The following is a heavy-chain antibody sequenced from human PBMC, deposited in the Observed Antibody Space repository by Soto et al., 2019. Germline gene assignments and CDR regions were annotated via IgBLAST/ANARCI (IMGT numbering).Heavy chain of an antibody. D-gene: IGHD3-10*01. CDR3: ARDLVAGSGSCDS. CDR1: GFTFNRFW. Sequence: GGSLRLSCAASGFTFNRFWMHWVRQAPGKGPVWVSRIKTDGTESNYADSVKGRFSVSRDNAKNTLYLHMNSLRAEDTGVYYCARDLVAGSGSCDSWGQGTPVTVSS. CDR2: IKTDGTES. V-gene: IGHV3-74*01. J-gene: IGHJ4*02.